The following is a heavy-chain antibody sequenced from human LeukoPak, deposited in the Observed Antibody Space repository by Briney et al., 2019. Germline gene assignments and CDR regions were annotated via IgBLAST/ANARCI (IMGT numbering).Heavy chain of an antibody. CDR2: VNEDGSAK. V-gene: IGHV3-7*01. CDR1: GLTFSDYW. Sequence: GGSLRLSCVVSGLTFSDYWMIWVRQAPGKGLESVAIVNEDGSAKYYLDSVKGRFTISRDNARNSLYLEMNSLRAEDTAVYYCARDYWRSIDHWGQGTLVTVSS. J-gene: IGHJ4*02. CDR3: ARDYWRSIDH. D-gene: IGHD1-1*01.